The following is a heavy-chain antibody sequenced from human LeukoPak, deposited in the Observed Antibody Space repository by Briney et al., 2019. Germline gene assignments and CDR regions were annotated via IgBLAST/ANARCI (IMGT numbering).Heavy chain of an antibody. Sequence: KSSETLSLTRAVYGGSFSGYYWSWIRQPPGKGLEWIGEISHSGSTHYNPSLKSRVTISLDTSKNQISLKLSSVTAADTAVYYCARTYSRFYYFYMDVWGKGTSVTISS. J-gene: IGHJ6*03. D-gene: IGHD6-13*01. CDR1: GGSFSGYY. CDR2: ISHSGST. CDR3: ARTYSRFYYFYMDV. V-gene: IGHV4-34*01.